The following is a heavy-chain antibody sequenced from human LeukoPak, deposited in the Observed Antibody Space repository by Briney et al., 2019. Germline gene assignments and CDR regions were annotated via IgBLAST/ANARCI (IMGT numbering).Heavy chain of an antibody. CDR1: GFTFSSYG. Sequence: PGGSLRLSCAASGFTFSSYGMNWVRQAPGKGLEWVSTLSGSGGSTYYADSVKGRFTISRDNSKNTLYLQMNSLRAEDTAVYYCAKAVALAGTDYFDCWGQGTLVTVSS. CDR2: LSGSGGST. D-gene: IGHD6-19*01. J-gene: IGHJ4*02. V-gene: IGHV3-23*01. CDR3: AKAVALAGTDYFDC.